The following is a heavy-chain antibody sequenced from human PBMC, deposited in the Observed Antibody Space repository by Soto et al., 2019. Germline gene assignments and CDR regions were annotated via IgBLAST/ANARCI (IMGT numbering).Heavy chain of an antibody. V-gene: IGHV3-48*03. D-gene: IGHD7-27*01. CDR2: ISNSGNTI. J-gene: IGHJ6*02. CDR3: ARDIANRDYYYGLDV. Sequence: PGGSLRLSCVASGFVFKNYEMNWVRQAPGKGLEWISYISNSGNTIYVADSMRGRFTISRDNAKNSLFLQMNSLRADDTAVYYCARDIANRDYYYGLDVWGQGTTVTVSS. CDR1: GFVFKNYE.